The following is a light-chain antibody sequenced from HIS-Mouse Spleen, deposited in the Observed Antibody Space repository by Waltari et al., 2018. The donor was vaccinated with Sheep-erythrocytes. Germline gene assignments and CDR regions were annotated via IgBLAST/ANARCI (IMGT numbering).Light chain of an antibody. Sequence: QSALTQPASVSGSPGQSITISCTGTSSDVRSYHLVSWYEQHPGKAPKLMIYEGSKLPSGVSNRFSGSKSGNTASLTISGLQAEDEADYYCCSYAGSSTWVFGGGTKLTVL. V-gene: IGLV2-23*01. CDR2: EGS. CDR1: SSDVRSYHL. J-gene: IGLJ3*02. CDR3: CSYAGSSTWV.